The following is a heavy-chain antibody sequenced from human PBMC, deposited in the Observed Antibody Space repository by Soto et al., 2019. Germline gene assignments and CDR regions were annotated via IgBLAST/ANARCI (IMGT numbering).Heavy chain of an antibody. D-gene: IGHD1-26*01. CDR1: GFIFSSFA. CDR3: ARDFTQVGPLDF. Sequence: ESGGGVVQPGTSLRLSCAASGFIFSSFALHWVRQAPGKGLEWVAVIRYDGTEKYNGDSVKGRFTISRDNSKNTVYLEMTSLKAEDTAVYYCARDFTQVGPLDFWGQGTLVTVSS. V-gene: IGHV3-33*01. CDR2: IRYDGTEK. J-gene: IGHJ4*02.